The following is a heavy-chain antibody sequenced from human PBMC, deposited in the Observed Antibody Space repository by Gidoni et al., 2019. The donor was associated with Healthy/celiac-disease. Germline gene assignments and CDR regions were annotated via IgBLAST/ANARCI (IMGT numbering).Heavy chain of an antibody. CDR3: ARLDYGGNTQGYYYYYMDV. CDR2: IYTSGRT. D-gene: IGHD4-17*01. CDR1: GGSISSGSYY. Sequence: VQLQESGPGLVKPSQTLSLTCTVSGGSISSGSYYWSWIRQHAGKGLEWIGRIYTSGRTNYNPSLKSRVTISVDTSKNQFSLQLSSVTAADTAVYYCARLDYGGNTQGYYYYYMDVWGKGTTVTVSS. J-gene: IGHJ6*03. V-gene: IGHV4-61*02.